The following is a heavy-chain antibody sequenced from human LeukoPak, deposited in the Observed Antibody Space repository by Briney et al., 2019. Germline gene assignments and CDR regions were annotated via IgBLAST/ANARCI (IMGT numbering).Heavy chain of an antibody. J-gene: IGHJ4*02. Sequence: GGSLRLSCAASGFTFSSHWMSWVRQAPGEGLEWVANIKQDGSEKYYVDSVKGRFTISRDNAKNSLYLQTNSLRAEDTAVYFCARGYCIGVSCHSSQFDYWGQGTLVSVSS. D-gene: IGHD2-15*01. CDR1: GFTFSSHW. V-gene: IGHV3-7*01. CDR2: IKQDGSEK. CDR3: ARGYCIGVSCHSSQFDY.